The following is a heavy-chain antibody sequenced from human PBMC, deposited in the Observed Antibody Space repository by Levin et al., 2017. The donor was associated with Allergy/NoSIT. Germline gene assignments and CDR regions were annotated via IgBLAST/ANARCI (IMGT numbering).Heavy chain of an antibody. J-gene: IGHJ4*02. CDR1: GFTFSSYG. V-gene: IGHV3-30*18. CDR2: ISYDGSNK. CDR3: AKGAGSFGKSGSYLDY. Sequence: GGSLRLSCAASGFTFSSYGMHWVRQAPGKGLEWVAVISYDGSNKYYADSVKGRFTISRDNSKNTLYLQMNSLRAEDTAVYYCAKGAGSFGKSGSYLDYWGQGTLVTVSS. D-gene: IGHD1-26*01.